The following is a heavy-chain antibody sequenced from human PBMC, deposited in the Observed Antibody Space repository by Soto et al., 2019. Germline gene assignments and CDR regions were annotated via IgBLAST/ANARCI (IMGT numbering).Heavy chain of an antibody. CDR2: IYSGGST. J-gene: IGHJ3*02. D-gene: IGHD6-13*01. CDR1: GFTVSSNY. Sequence: PGGSLRLSCAASGFTVSSNYMSWVRQAPGKGLEWVSVIYSGGSTYYADSVKGRFTISRDNSKNTLYLQMNSLRAEDTAVYYCATGRIAAAGSAFDIWGQGTMVTVSS. V-gene: IGHV3-66*01. CDR3: ATGRIAAAGSAFDI.